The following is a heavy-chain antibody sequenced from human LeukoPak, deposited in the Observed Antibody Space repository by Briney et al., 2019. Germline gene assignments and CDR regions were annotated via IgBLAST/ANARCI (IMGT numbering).Heavy chain of an antibody. D-gene: IGHD3-22*01. CDR2: IKQEGSTK. Sequence: GGSLRLSCAASGFTFTNSWMAWVRQAPGKGLEWVANIKQEGSTKHYVDSLKGRFTISRDNPKNSLYLQMNSQRADDTAVYYCARDTRNYYDSSGHFRGWGQGTLVTVSS. J-gene: IGHJ4*02. CDR1: GFTFTNSW. V-gene: IGHV3-7*01. CDR3: ARDTRNYYDSSGHFRG.